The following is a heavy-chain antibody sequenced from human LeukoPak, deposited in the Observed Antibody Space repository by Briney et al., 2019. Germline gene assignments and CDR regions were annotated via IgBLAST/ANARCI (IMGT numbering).Heavy chain of an antibody. J-gene: IGHJ4*02. V-gene: IGHV3-33*06. Sequence: PGRSLRLSCAASGFTFSSYGMHWVRQAPGKGLEWVAVIWYDGSNKYYADSVKGRFTISRDNSKNTLYLQMNSLRAEDTAVYYCAKDGGRGGLHYSDYWGQGTLVTVSS. CDR3: AKDGGRGGLHYSDY. D-gene: IGHD3-16*01. CDR2: IWYDGSNK. CDR1: GFTFSSYG.